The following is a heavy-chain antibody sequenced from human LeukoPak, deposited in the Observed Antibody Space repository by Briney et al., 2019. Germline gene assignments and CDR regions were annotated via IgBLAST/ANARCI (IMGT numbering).Heavy chain of an antibody. CDR1: GFSLSTSGVG. J-gene: IGHJ4*02. V-gene: IGHV2-5*02. Sequence: SGPTLVNPTQTLTLTCTFSGFSLSTSGVGVGWIRQPPGKALAWLALHYWDDDKRYSPSLKTRLTITKDTSKSQVVLTMTNMDPVDTATYYCAHRSDYDYVWGSYPQYYFDYWGQGTLVTVSS. D-gene: IGHD3-16*02. CDR2: HYWDDDK. CDR3: AHRSDYDYVWGSYPQYYFDY.